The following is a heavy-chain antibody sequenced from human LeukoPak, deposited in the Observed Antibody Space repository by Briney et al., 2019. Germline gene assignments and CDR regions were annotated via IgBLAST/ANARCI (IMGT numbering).Heavy chain of an antibody. CDR1: GGSIRSYY. CDR3: ARDPGYYGSGTIGAFDI. J-gene: IGHJ3*02. Sequence: SETLSLTCTASGGSIRSYYWSWIRQPAGKGLEWIGRIYTSGSTNYNPSLKSRVTMSVDTSKNQFSLKLSSVTAADTAVYYCARDPGYYGSGTIGAFDIWGQGTMVTVSS. CDR2: IYTSGST. V-gene: IGHV4-4*07. D-gene: IGHD3-10*01.